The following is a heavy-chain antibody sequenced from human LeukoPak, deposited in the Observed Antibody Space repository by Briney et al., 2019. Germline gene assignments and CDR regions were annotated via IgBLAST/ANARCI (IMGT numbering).Heavy chain of an antibody. J-gene: IGHJ3*02. CDR1: GYTLTELS. Sequence: ASVKVSCKVSGYTLTELSMHWVRQAPGKGLEWMGGFDPEDGETIYAQKFQGRVTMTEDTSTDTAYMERSSLRSEDTAVYYCATDRVLRFLEWSRLFAFDIWGQGTMVTVSS. CDR3: ATDRVLRFLEWSRLFAFDI. D-gene: IGHD3-3*01. CDR2: FDPEDGET. V-gene: IGHV1-24*01.